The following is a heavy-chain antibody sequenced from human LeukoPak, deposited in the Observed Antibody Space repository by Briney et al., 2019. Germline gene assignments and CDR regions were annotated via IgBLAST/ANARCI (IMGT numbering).Heavy chain of an antibody. CDR2: IYSGGST. D-gene: IGHD3-10*01. Sequence: GGSLRLSCAASGFTFSNFAMSWVRQAPGKGLEWVSVIYSGGSTYYADSVKGRFTISRDNSKNTLYLQMNSLRAEDTAVYYCARDLAGSDAFDIWGQGTMVTVSS. CDR3: ARDLAGSDAFDI. V-gene: IGHV3-66*01. CDR1: GFTFSNFA. J-gene: IGHJ3*02.